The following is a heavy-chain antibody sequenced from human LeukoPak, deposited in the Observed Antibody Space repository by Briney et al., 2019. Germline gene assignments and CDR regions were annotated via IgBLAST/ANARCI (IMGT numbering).Heavy chain of an antibody. CDR1: GSTFDDYA. D-gene: IGHD2-15*01. CDR2: ISWNSGSI. V-gene: IGHV3-9*01. CDR3: AKALRSGGSCYSFDY. Sequence: GGSLRLSCAASGSTFDDYAMHWVRQAPGKGLEWVSGISWNSGSIGYADSVKGRFTISRDNAKNSLYLQMNSLRAEDTALYYCAKALRSGGSCYSFDYWGQGTLVTVSS. J-gene: IGHJ4*02.